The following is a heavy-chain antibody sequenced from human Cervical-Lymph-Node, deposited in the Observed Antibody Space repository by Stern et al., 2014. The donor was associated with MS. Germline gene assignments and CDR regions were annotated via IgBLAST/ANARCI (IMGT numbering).Heavy chain of an antibody. CDR2: ISHDGSDK. J-gene: IGHJ4*02. V-gene: IGHV3-30-3*01. CDR1: GLTFSNSA. D-gene: IGHD2-15*01. CDR3: ARAFPADSCGSRCYIFPY. Sequence: QVQLVQSGGGVVQPGRSLRLSCAASGLTFSNSAMHWVRQAPGKGLEWLSIISHDGSDKTYAASVKGRFTVSRDNSKNTLYLQMDSLRPEDTAVYYCARAFPADSCGSRCYIFPYWGQGSLVTVSS.